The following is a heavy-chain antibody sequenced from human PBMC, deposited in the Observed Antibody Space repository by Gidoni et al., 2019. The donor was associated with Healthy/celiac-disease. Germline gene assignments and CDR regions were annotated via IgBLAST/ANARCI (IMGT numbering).Heavy chain of an antibody. CDR2: ISSSGGPI. J-gene: IGHJ4*02. D-gene: IGHD6-19*01. V-gene: IGHV3-48*03. CDR3: PGDDGSGWHHDFDY. Sequence: EVQLVESWGGRVQPGGSLGLSWAAPGFTVSSYALNWVRQAPGKGLEEVSYISSSGGPIYYADAVKGRLTISRDNAKNSLYLQMNSLRAEDTAVYYCPGDDGSGWHHDFDYWGQGTLVTVSS. CDR1: GFTVSSYA.